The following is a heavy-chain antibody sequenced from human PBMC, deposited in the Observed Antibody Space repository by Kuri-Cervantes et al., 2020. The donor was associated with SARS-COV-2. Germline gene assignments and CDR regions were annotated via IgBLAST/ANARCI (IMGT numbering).Heavy chain of an antibody. V-gene: IGHV3-66*02. D-gene: IGHD2-2*01. J-gene: IGHJ6*03. CDR1: GFTVTNYY. Sequence: GGSLRLSCAASGFTVTNYYMSWVRQAPGKGLEWVSVIYRGGSTYHADSVKGRFTISRDNSKNTVYLQMDSLRAEDTAMYYCARVTGGYCSSTSCSPPNYYYYMDVWGKGTTVTVSS. CDR3: ARVTGGYCSSTSCSPPNYYYYMDV. CDR2: IYRGGST.